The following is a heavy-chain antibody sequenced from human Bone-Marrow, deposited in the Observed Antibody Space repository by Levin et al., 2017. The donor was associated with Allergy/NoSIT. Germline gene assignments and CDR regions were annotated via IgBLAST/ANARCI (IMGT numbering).Heavy chain of an antibody. CDR1: GFTFSSYW. CDR2: IKQDGSEK. J-gene: IGHJ6*03. CDR3: ARDGSGYSLRYYYYYMDV. D-gene: IGHD5-18*01. Sequence: LSGGSLRLSCAASGFTFSSYWMSWVRQAPGKGLEWVANIKQDGSEKYYVDSVKGRFTISRDNAKNSLYLQMNSLRAEDTAVYYCARDGSGYSLRYYYYYMDVWGKGTTVTVSS. V-gene: IGHV3-7*03.